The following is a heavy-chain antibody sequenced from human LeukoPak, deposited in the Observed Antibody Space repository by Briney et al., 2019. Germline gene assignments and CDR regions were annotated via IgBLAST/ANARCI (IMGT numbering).Heavy chain of an antibody. CDR1: GFTFSDDY. CDR2: ISSSGSTI. D-gene: IGHD1/OR15-1a*01. Sequence: GGSLRLSCAASGFTFSDDYMNWIRQAPGKGLEWVSYISSSGSTIFYADSVKGRFTISRDNAKNLLYLQMNSLRAGDTAVYYCARALLEQRDYWGQGTLVTVSS. V-gene: IGHV3-11*01. J-gene: IGHJ4*02. CDR3: ARALLEQRDY.